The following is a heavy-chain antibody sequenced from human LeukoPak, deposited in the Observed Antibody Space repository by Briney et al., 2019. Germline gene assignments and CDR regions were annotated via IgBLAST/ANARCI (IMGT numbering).Heavy chain of an antibody. CDR2: IKGDGGEK. Sequence: GGSLRLSCAASGFTSRSYWMNWVRQAPGKGLEWVANIKGDGGEKYADSVKGRFAISRDNAKNTLHLQMNSLRAEDTAVYYCARDFTVGGMFDYWGQGILVTVSS. J-gene: IGHJ4*02. CDR1: GFTSRSYW. D-gene: IGHD4-17*01. V-gene: IGHV3-7*01. CDR3: ARDFTVGGMFDY.